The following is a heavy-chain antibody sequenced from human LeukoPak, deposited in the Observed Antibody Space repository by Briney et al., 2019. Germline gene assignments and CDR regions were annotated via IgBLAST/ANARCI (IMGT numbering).Heavy chain of an antibody. CDR1: GFTFSSYA. J-gene: IGHJ4*02. Sequence: GGSLRLSCAASGFTFSSYAMSWVRQAPGKGLEWVSAISGSGGSTYYADSVKGRFTISRDNSKNTLYLQMNSLRAEDTAVYYCAKDSLTYCSGGSCYIDCWGQGTLVTVSS. V-gene: IGHV3-23*01. CDR2: ISGSGGST. D-gene: IGHD2-15*01. CDR3: AKDSLTYCSGGSCYIDC.